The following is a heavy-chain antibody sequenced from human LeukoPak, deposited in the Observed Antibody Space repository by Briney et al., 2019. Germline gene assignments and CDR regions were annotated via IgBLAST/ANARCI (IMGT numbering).Heavy chain of an antibody. V-gene: IGHV3-30*03. D-gene: IGHD4/OR15-4a*01. J-gene: IGHJ4*02. Sequence: GGSLRLSCAASGFTFSNFGLHWVRQAPGKGLEWVALISTDGSIKHYGDSVRGRFTISRDNAKNSLYLQMNSLRAEDTAVYYCARADHGGDYWGQGTLVTVSS. CDR2: ISTDGSIK. CDR3: ARADHGGDY. CDR1: GFTFSNFG.